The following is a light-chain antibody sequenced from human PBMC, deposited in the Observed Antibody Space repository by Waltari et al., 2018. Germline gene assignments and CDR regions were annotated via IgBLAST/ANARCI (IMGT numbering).Light chain of an antibody. CDR2: EVS. J-gene: IGLJ2*01. Sequence: QSALTQPPSASGSPGQSVTIPSTGTRTHAGGSNYSSWYQQPPGKAPKLLIYEVSKRPSGVPDRFSGSKSGNTASLTVSGLQAEDEADYYCSSYAGSRGVFGGGTKLTVL. CDR1: RTHAGGSNY. CDR3: SSYAGSRGV. V-gene: IGLV2-8*01.